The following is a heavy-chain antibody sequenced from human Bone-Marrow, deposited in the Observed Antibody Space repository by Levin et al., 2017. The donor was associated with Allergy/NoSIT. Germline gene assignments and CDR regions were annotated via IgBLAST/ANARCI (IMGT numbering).Heavy chain of an antibody. J-gene: IGHJ4*02. CDR1: GFIFSDHW. D-gene: IGHD6-19*01. CDR2: INPDGRDR. V-gene: IGHV3-74*03. CDR3: VRGTSDWDGIDY. Sequence: GESLKISCAASGFIFSDHWMHWVRQVPGKGLVGVSLINPDGRDRTYMDSVRGRFTISRDNAKNTLYLQMNGLRDEDTAVYYCVRGTSDWDGIDYWGQGTLVTVSS.